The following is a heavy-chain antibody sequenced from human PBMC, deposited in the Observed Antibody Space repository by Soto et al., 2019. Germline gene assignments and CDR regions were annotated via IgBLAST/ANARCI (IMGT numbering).Heavy chain of an antibody. D-gene: IGHD5-12*01. CDR2: IIPIFGTA. CDR1: GGTFSSYA. J-gene: IGHJ4*02. V-gene: IGHV1-69*13. Sequence: EASVKVSCKASGGTFSSYAISWGRQAPGQGLEWMGGIIPIFGTANYAQKFQGRVTITADESTSTAYMELSSLRSEDTAVYYCARDGRDGYKFDYWGQGTLVTVSS. CDR3: ARDGRDGYKFDY.